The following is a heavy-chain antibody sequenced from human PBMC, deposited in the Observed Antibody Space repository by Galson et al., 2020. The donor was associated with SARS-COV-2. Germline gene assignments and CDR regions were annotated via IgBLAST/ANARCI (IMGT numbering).Heavy chain of an antibody. CDR3: AKGRYCSGGSCKYYGMDV. CDR2: ISGSGGSI. CDR1: GFTFSSYV. Sequence: QASETLSLTCAVSGFTFSSYVMSWVRQAPGKGLEWVSAISGSGGSINYADSVKGRFTISRDNSKNTLYLQTNSLRAEDTAVYYCAKGRYCSGGSCKYYGMDVWGQGTTVTVSS. D-gene: IGHD2-15*01. J-gene: IGHJ6*02. V-gene: IGHV3-23*01.